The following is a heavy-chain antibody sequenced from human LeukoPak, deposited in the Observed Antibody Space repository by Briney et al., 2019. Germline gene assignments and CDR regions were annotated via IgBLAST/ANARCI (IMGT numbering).Heavy chain of an antibody. V-gene: IGHV5-51*01. CDR3: ARRDSETKDLDY. D-gene: IGHD2-15*01. Sequence: GESLKISCKGFGSRFTSYWIGWVRQMPGKGLEWMGIIYPGDSDTRYSPSFQGQVTISADKSISTAYLQWSSLKASDTAIYYCARRDSETKDLDYWGQGTLVTVSS. CDR1: GSRFTSYW. CDR2: IYPGDSDT. J-gene: IGHJ4*02.